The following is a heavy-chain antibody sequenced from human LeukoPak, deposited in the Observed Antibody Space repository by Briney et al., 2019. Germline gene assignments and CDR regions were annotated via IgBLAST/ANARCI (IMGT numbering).Heavy chain of an antibody. D-gene: IGHD3-10*01. J-gene: IGHJ4*02. Sequence: GGSLRLSCAASGFSFSSYGMHWVRQAPGKGLEWVAVISYDGSNKYYADSVKGRFTISRDNSKNTLYLQMNSLRAEDTAVYYCAKSLYGSGSHGQFWGQGTLVTVSS. CDR2: ISYDGSNK. V-gene: IGHV3-30*18. CDR1: GFSFSSYG. CDR3: AKSLYGSGSHGQF.